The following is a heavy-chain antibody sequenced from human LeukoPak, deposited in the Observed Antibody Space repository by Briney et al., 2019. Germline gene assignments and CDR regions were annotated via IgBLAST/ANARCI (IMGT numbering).Heavy chain of an antibody. V-gene: IGHV3-48*01. CDR1: GFTFSNYS. J-gene: IGHJ6*02. Sequence: PGGSLRLSCAASGFTFSNYSMNWVRQAPGKGLEWVSYISSSSSSIYYTDSVKGRFTISRDNAKNSLYLQMNSLRAEDTAVYYCARDLRCSSTSCKYYYYGMDVWGQGTTVTVSS. CDR2: ISSSSSSI. CDR3: ARDLRCSSTSCKYYYYGMDV. D-gene: IGHD2-2*01.